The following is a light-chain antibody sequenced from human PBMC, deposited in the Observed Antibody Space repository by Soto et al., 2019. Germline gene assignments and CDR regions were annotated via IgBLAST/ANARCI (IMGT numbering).Light chain of an antibody. CDR3: QQYNSYST. CDR1: QTISSW. J-gene: IGKJ1*01. CDR2: DAS. V-gene: IGKV1-5*01. Sequence: DIQMTQSPSTLSRSVGDRVTITCRASQTISSWLAWYPQKPGKAPKLLIYDASSLESGVPSRFSGSGSGTEFTLTISSLQPDDFATYYCQQYNSYSTFGQGTKVDIK.